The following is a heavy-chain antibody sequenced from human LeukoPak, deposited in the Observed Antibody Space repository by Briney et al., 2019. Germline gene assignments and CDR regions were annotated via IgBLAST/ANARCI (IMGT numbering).Heavy chain of an antibody. J-gene: IGHJ4*02. CDR1: GFTFSSYW. CDR3: VRSAGNFDY. D-gene: IGHD1-26*01. Sequence: PGGSLRLSCAASGFTFSSYWMHWVRQAPGKGLVWVSRTNSDGSDTSYADSVKGRFTVSRDNAKNTLHLHMNSLRAEDTAVYYCVRSAGNFDYWGQGTLVTVSS. CDR2: TNSDGSDT. V-gene: IGHV3-74*01.